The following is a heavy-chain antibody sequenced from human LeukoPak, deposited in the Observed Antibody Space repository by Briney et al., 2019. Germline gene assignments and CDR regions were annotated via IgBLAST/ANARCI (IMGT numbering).Heavy chain of an antibody. J-gene: IGHJ6*03. CDR1: GYTFTGYY. V-gene: IGHV1-2*02. CDR2: INPNSGGT. CDR3: ARGTHCSGGSCYSFPLYYYYYYMDV. Sequence: ASVKVSCKASGYTFTGYYMHWVRQAPGQGLEWMGWINPNSGGTNYAQKFQGRVTMTRDTSISTAYMELSRLRSDDTAVYYCARGTHCSGGSCYSFPLYYYYYYMDVWGKGTTVTISS. D-gene: IGHD2-15*01.